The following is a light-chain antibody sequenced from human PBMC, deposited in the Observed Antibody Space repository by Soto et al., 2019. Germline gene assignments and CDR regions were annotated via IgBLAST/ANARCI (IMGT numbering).Light chain of an antibody. Sequence: QSVLTQPPSVSGAPGQRVTISCTGSSCNNGAGYDVHWFQQLPGTAPKLLIYANSNRPSGVPGRFSGSKSGTSASLVITGLQAEDEADYYCGTWDTGLSAGVFGGGTQLTVL. J-gene: IGLJ7*01. CDR3: GTWDTGLSAGV. V-gene: IGLV1-40*01. CDR2: ANS. CDR1: SCNNGAGYD.